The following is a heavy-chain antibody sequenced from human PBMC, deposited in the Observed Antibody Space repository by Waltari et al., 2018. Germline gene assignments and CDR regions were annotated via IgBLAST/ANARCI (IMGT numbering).Heavy chain of an antibody. J-gene: IGHJ4*02. V-gene: IGHV4-61*09. CDR1: GGSISSGSYY. CDR3: ARGHYGDFDY. CDR2: IYTSGST. Sequence: PSQTLSLTCTVSGGSISSGSYYWSWIRQPAGKGLEWIGYIYTSGSTNYNPSLKSRVTISVDTSKNQFSLKLSSVTAADTAVYYCARGHYGDFDYWGQGTLVTVSS. D-gene: IGHD4-17*01.